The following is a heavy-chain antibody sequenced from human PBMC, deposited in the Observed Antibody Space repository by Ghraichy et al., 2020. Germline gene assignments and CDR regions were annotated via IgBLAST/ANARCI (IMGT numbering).Heavy chain of an antibody. V-gene: IGHV3-23*01. D-gene: IGHD1-26*01. CDR3: AKDRSGNYWGYYFDY. CDR2: MSATGGNT. Sequence: GGSLRLSCAASGFTLSSYAMSWVRQAPGKGLEWVSIMSATGGNTYYADSVKGRFTISRDTSKNTLFLQMNSLRAEDMAIYYCAKDRSGNYWGYYFDYWGQGTLVTVSS. CDR1: GFTLSSYA. J-gene: IGHJ4*02.